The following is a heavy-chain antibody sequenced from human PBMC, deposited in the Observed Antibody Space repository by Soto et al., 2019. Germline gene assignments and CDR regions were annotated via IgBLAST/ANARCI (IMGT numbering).Heavy chain of an antibody. CDR2: INAGNGNT. D-gene: IGHD2-2*01. V-gene: IGHV1-3*01. CDR1: GYTFTSYA. J-gene: IGHJ6*02. Sequence: ASVKVSCKASGYTFTSYAMHWVRQAPGQRLEWMGWINAGNGNTKYSQKFQGRVTITRDTSASTAYMELSSLRSEDTAVYYCARDPQIYCSSTSCLDYYYYYGMDVWGQGTTVTVSS. CDR3: ARDPQIYCSSTSCLDYYYYYGMDV.